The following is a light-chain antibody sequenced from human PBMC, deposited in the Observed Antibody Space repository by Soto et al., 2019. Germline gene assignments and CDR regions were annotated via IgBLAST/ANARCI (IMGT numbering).Light chain of an antibody. CDR2: DAS. CDR3: QQYNNWPVT. J-gene: IGKJ1*01. Sequence: AIQLTQSPSSLSASVGDRVTITCRASQGISSALAWYQQKPGKAPKLLIYDASSLESGVPSRFSGSGSGTDFTLTISSLQSEDFAVYYCQQYNNWPVTFGQGTKVEIK. V-gene: IGKV1D-13*01. CDR1: QGISSA.